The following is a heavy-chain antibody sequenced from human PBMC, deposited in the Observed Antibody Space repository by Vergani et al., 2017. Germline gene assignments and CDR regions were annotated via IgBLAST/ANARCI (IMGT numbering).Heavy chain of an antibody. CDR1: GFTFSSYA. J-gene: IGHJ4*02. CDR2: ISGSGGST. D-gene: IGHD6-19*01. CDR3: AKDMGSSGLYSY. V-gene: IGHV3-23*01. Sequence: EVQLLESGGGLVQPGGSLRLSCAASGFTFSSYAMSWVRQAPGKGLEWVSAISGSGGSTYYADSVKGRFTISRDNSKNTLYLQMNSLRAEDTALYYCAKDMGSSGLYSYWGQGTLVTVSS.